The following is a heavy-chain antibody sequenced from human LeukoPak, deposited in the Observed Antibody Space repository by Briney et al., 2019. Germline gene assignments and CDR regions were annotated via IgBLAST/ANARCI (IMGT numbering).Heavy chain of an antibody. CDR2: INPSGGST. Sequence: ASVKVSCKASGYTFTSYYMHWVRQAPEQGLEWMGIINPSGGSTSYAQKFQGRVTMTRDTSTSTVYMELSSLRSEDTAVYYCAAEWELLSFQHWGQGTLVTVSS. V-gene: IGHV1-46*01. D-gene: IGHD1-26*01. CDR1: GYTFTSYY. CDR3: AAEWELLSFQH. J-gene: IGHJ1*01.